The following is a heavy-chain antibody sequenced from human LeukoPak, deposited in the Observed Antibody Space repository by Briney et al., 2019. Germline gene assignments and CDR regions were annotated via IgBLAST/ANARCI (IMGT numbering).Heavy chain of an antibody. J-gene: IGHJ4*02. D-gene: IGHD5-12*01. Sequence: GGSLRLSCAASGVTFSSSWMHWVRQAPGKGLVWVSRINSDGSTTNYADSVKGRFTISRDNAKNTLYLQMNSLRAEDTAVYYCAAPRGYSAYDLDYWGQGTLVTVSS. V-gene: IGHV3-74*01. CDR1: GVTFSSSW. CDR2: INSDGSTT. CDR3: AAPRGYSAYDLDY.